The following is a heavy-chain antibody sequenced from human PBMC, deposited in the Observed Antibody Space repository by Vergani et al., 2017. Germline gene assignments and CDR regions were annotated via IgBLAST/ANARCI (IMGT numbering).Heavy chain of an antibody. CDR3: ARSLVAGKGDY. J-gene: IGHJ4*02. CDR2: ISTTSDTI. D-gene: IGHD6-19*01. CDR1: GFPFISYS. V-gene: IGHV3-48*01. Sequence: DVQLVESGGDLVQPGGSLRLSCAASGFPFISYSMNWFRQAPGKGLEWISYISTTSDTIYYADSVRGRFTISRDNAKNSLYLEMNSLGVEDTAVYFCARSLVAGKGDYWGQGTLVAVSS.